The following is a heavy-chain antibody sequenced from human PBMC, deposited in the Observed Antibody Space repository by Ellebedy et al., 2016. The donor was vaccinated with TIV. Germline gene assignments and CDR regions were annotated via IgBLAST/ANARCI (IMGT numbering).Heavy chain of an antibody. D-gene: IGHD3-9*01. CDR1: GASLSSIGHY. J-gene: IGHJ4*02. CDR3: AKRITLTGGLEY. V-gene: IGHV4-39*01. Sequence: MPSETLSLTCPVPGASLSSIGHYWGWIRQPPGPLLQRLGTFCHNGSTYYSPSLQSRVTISVDTSQNQFSMKLASVTAADTGIYYCAKRITLTGGLEYWGQGSLGTVSS. CDR2: FCHNGST.